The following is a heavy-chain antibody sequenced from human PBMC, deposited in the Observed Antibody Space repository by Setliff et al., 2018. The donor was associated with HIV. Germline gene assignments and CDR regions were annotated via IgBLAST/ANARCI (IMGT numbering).Heavy chain of an antibody. CDR2: ISYDGSNK. D-gene: IGHD6-19*01. J-gene: IGHJ4*02. Sequence: SLRLSCAASGFTFSSYAMHWVRQAPGKGLEWVAVISYDGSNKYYADSVKGRFTISRDNSKNTLYLQMNSLRAEDTALYYCVKMALAGTYLDYWGQGTLVTVSS. V-gene: IGHV3-30*07. CDR1: GFTFSSYA. CDR3: VKMALAGTYLDY.